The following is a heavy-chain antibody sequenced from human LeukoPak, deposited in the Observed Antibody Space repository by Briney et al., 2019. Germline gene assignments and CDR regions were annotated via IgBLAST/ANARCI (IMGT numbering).Heavy chain of an antibody. CDR2: INSDGSST. CDR1: GFTFSSYW. V-gene: IGHV3-74*01. Sequence: GGSLRLSCAASGFTFSSYWMHWVRQAPGKGLVWVSRINSDGSSTSYADSVKGRFTISRDNAKNTLYLQMNSLRAEDTAVYYCAMGSGTELLDYWGQGTLVTVSS. J-gene: IGHJ4*02. CDR3: AMGSGTELLDY. D-gene: IGHD3-10*01.